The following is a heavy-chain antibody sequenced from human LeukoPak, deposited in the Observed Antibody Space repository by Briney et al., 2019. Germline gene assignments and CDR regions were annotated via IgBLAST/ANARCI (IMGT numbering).Heavy chain of an antibody. V-gene: IGHV3-49*03. CDR1: GFTFGDYA. CDR3: TRGRNSGWLDAFDI. CDR2: IRSKAYGGTT. Sequence: GGSLRLSCTASGFTFGDYAMSWFRQAPGKGLEWVGFIRSKAYGGTTEYAASVKGRFTISRDDSKSIAYLQMNSLKTEDTAVYYCTRGRNSGWLDAFDIWGQGTMVTVSS. D-gene: IGHD6-19*01. J-gene: IGHJ3*02.